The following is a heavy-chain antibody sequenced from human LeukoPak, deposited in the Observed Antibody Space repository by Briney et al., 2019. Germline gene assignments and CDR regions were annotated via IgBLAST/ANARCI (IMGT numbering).Heavy chain of an antibody. D-gene: IGHD3-22*01. CDR3: AREAMIVVVITPTYYFDY. CDR1: GFTFSDYY. J-gene: IGHJ4*02. CDR2: INHSGST. V-gene: IGHV4-34*01. Sequence: GSLRLSCAASGFTFSDYYMSWIRQPPGKGLEWIGEINHSGSTNYNPSLKSRVTISVDTSKNQFSLKLGSVTAADTAVYYCAREAMIVVVITPTYYFDYWGQGTLVTVSS.